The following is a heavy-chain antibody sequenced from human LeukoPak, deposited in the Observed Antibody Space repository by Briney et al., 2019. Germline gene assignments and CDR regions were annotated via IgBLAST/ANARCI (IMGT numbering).Heavy chain of an antibody. CDR1: GGSISGYY. D-gene: IGHD5-12*01. J-gene: IGHJ4*02. CDR3: AREGGYDQIDY. Sequence: PSETLSLTCTVSGGSISGYYWSWIRQPPGKGLQWIGYISYRGSTNYNPSLKSRVTISVDTSKNQFSLKLSSVTAADTALYYCAREGGYDQIDYWGQGTLVTVSS. CDR2: ISYRGST. V-gene: IGHV4-59*01.